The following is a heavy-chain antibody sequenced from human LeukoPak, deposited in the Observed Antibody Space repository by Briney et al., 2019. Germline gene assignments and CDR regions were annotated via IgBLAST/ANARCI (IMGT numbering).Heavy chain of an antibody. CDR3: ARDYGDAFDV. D-gene: IGHD4-17*01. J-gene: IGHJ3*01. CDR2: INSDGSST. CDR1: GFTFSNYW. Sequence: GGSLRLSCAASGFTFSNYWMHWVRQAPGKGLVWVSLINSDGSSTNYADSVKGRFTIYRDNAKNTLYLQMNSLRAEGTAVYYCARDYGDAFDVWGQGTMVTVS. V-gene: IGHV3-74*01.